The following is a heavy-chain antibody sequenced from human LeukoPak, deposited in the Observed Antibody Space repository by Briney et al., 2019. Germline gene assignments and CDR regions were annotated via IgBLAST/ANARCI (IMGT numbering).Heavy chain of an antibody. CDR1: GYTFTGYY. CDR2: INPNSGGT. CDR3: AREAAQLGYYYYYYMDV. V-gene: IGHV1-2*02. Sequence: ASVKVSCKASGYTFTGYYMHWVRQAPGQGLEWMGWINPNSGGTNYAQKVQGRVTMTRDTSISTAYMELSRLRSDDTAVYYCAREAAQLGYYYYYYMDVWGKGTTVTVSS. J-gene: IGHJ6*03. D-gene: IGHD1-26*01.